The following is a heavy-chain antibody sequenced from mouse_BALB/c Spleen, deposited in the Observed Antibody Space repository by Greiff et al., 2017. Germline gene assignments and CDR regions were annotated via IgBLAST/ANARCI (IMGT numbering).Heavy chain of an antibody. Sequence: EVQRVESGGGLVKPGGSLKLSCAASGFTFSSYAMSWVRQSPEKRLEWVAEISSGGSYTYYPDTVTGRFTISRDNAKNTLYLEMSSLRSEDTAMYYCARDEGDRRGAYWGQGTLVTVSA. J-gene: IGHJ3*01. V-gene: IGHV5-9-4*01. CDR2: ISSGGSYT. CDR3: ARDEGDRRGAY. CDR1: GFTFSSYA.